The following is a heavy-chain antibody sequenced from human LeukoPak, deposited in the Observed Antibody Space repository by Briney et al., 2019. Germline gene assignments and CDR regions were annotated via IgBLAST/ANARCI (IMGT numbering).Heavy chain of an antibody. V-gene: IGHV1-8*03. CDR2: MNPNSGNT. CDR1: GYTFTSYD. J-gene: IGHJ6*03. D-gene: IGHD6-19*01. Sequence: ASVKVSCKASGYTFTSYDINWVRQATGQGLEWMGWMNPNSGNTGYAQKFQGGVTITRNTSISTAYMELSSLRSEDTAVYYCARVGRLEQWLVLSYYYYYYMDVWGKGTTVTVSS. CDR3: ARVGRLEQWLVLSYYYYYYMDV.